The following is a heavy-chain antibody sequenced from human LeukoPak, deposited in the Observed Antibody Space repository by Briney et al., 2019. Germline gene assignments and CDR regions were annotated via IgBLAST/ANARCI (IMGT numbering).Heavy chain of an antibody. D-gene: IGHD6-19*01. CDR3: ATNSGWRFDY. CDR2: MYHSGST. V-gene: IGHV4-4*02. CDR1: GFTVNSNY. Sequence: GSLRLSCAASGFTVNSNYMTWVRQAPGKGLEWIGEMYHSGSTNYNPSLKSRVTISLDNSKNQFSLKLNSVTAADTAVYYCATNSGWRFDYWGQGTLVTVSS. J-gene: IGHJ4*02.